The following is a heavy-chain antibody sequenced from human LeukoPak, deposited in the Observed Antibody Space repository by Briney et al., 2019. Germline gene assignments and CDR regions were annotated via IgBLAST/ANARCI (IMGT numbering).Heavy chain of an antibody. J-gene: IGHJ5*02. Sequence: SETLSLTCTVSGGSISNYSWTWIRQPPGKGLEWIGDNYNPSLKSRVTISVDTSKNQFSLKLSSVTAADTAVYYCARGPLSRYYYGSGSYQNWFDPWGQGTLVTVSS. CDR1: GGSISNYS. CDR3: ARGPLSRYYYGSGSYQNWFDP. V-gene: IGHV4-59*01. D-gene: IGHD3-10*01.